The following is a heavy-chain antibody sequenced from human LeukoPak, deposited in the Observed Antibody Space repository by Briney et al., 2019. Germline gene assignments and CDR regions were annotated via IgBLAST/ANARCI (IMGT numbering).Heavy chain of an antibody. CDR1: GYTFTSYD. V-gene: IGHV1-8*01. CDR2: MNPNSGNT. D-gene: IGHD6-19*01. Sequence: ASVKVSCKASGYTFTSYDINWVRQATGQGLEWMGWMNPNSGNTGYAQKFQGRVTMTRNTSISTAYMELSSLRSEDTAVYYCARGIGSGWYSDNWFDPWGQGTLVTVS. J-gene: IGHJ5*02. CDR3: ARGIGSGWYSDNWFDP.